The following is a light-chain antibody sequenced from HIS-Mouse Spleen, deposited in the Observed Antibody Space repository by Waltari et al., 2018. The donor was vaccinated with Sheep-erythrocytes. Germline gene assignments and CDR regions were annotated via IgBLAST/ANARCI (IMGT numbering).Light chain of an antibody. J-gene: IGKJ2*01. CDR2: DAS. Sequence: EIVLIQSPATLSLSPGARATLSCRASQSVSSYLAWYQQKPGQAPRLLIYDASNRATGIPARFSGSGSGTDFTLTISSLEPEDFAVYYCQQRSNWYTFGQGTKLEIK. CDR3: QQRSNWYT. CDR1: QSVSSY. V-gene: IGKV3-11*01.